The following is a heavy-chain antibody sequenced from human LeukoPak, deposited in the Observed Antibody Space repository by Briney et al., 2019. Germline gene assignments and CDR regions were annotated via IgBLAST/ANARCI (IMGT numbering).Heavy chain of an antibody. Sequence: SETLSLTCTVSGGSISSDNYYWGWIRQPPGKGLEWIGSIFFTGNTYYNPSLKSRVTMSVDTSKNQFSLTLTSVTAADTAVYYCARQGESNSCYSPDYWGQGTLVTGSS. J-gene: IGHJ4*02. D-gene: IGHD6-13*01. CDR1: GGSISSDNYY. CDR2: IFFTGNT. V-gene: IGHV4-39*01. CDR3: ARQGESNSCYSPDY.